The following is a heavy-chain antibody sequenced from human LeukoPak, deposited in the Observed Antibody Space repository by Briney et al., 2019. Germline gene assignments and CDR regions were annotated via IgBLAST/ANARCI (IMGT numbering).Heavy chain of an antibody. CDR3: ARGHTDYYGSGSPG. J-gene: IGHJ4*02. D-gene: IGHD3-10*01. Sequence: SETLSLTCAAYGGSFSGYYWSWIRQPPGKGLEWIGEINHSGSTNYNPSLKSRVTISVDTSKNQFSLKLSSVTAADTAVYYCARGHTDYYGSGSPGWGQGTLVTVSS. V-gene: IGHV4-34*01. CDR1: GGSFSGYY. CDR2: INHSGST.